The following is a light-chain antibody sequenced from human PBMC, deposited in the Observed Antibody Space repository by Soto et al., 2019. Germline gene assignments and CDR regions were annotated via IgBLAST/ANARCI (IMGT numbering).Light chain of an antibody. CDR2: GGS. CDR3: QQYGTSPFT. CDR1: QSVGTS. Sequence: EVVLTQSPDTLSLSPGERATLSCRASQSVGTSLAWYQQKPGQAPRLLIYGGSIRATGIPDRFGGSGSGTGFTLTVRRVEHEDFAVYHCQQYGTSPFTFGGGTKMEMK. V-gene: IGKV3-20*01. J-gene: IGKJ4*01.